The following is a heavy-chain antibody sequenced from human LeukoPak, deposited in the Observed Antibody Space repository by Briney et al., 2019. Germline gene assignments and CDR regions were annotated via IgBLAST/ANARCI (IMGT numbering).Heavy chain of an antibody. CDR3: ARGRPLFDY. CDR1: GGSFNGYY. J-gene: IGHJ4*02. V-gene: IGHV4-34*01. Sequence: SETLSLTCAVYGGSFNGYYWSWIRQPPGKGLEWIGEINHSGSTNYNPSLKSRVTISVDTSKNQFSLKLSSVTAADTAVYYCARGRPLFDYWGQGTLVTVSS. CDR2: INHSGST.